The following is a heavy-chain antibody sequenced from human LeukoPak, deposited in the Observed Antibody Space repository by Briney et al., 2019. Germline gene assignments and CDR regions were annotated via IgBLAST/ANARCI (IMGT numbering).Heavy chain of an antibody. D-gene: IGHD3-9*01. CDR3: ARISRGYYDILTGYYIGWDFYYGMDV. V-gene: IGHV3-21*01. CDR2: ISSSSSYI. J-gene: IGHJ6*02. Sequence: GGSLRLSCVMSGFTSSSYEMNWVRQAPGKGLEWVSSISSSSSYIYYADSVKGRFTISRDNAKNSLYLQMNSLRAEDTAVYYCARISRGYYDILTGYYIGWDFYYGMDVWGQGTTVTVSS. CDR1: GFTSSSYE.